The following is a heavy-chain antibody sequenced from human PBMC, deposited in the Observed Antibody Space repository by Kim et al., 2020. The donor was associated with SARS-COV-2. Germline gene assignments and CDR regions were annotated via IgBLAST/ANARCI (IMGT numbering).Heavy chain of an antibody. V-gene: IGHV3-23*01. CDR2: ISGSGGST. D-gene: IGHD4-17*01. Sequence: GGSLRLSCVASGFTFTSYAMNWVRQAPGKGLEWVSAISGSGGSTYYADSVKGRFTISRDSSKNMVYLQMNSLRAQDTAVYYCAKDLRMTTQTSGGDFCEYWGRGTLVTVSS. CDR1: GFTFTSYA. J-gene: IGHJ1*01. CDR3: AKDLRMTTQTSGGDFCEY.